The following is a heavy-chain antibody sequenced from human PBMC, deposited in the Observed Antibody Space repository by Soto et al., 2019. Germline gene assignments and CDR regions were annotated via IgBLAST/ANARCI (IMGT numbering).Heavy chain of an antibody. Sequence: EVQLLESGGGLVQPGGSLRLSCAASGFTFSSYAMSWVRQAPGKGLEWVSAISGSGGSTYYADSVKGRFTISRDNSKNTLYLQMNSLRAEDTAVYYCAKDRWEYIVVVPAAIKPWGQGTLVTVSS. CDR2: ISGSGGST. CDR1: GFTFSSYA. J-gene: IGHJ4*02. V-gene: IGHV3-23*01. D-gene: IGHD2-2*01. CDR3: AKDRWEYIVVVPAAIKP.